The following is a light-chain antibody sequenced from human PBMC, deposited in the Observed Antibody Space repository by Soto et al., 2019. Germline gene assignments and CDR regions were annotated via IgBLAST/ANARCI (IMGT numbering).Light chain of an antibody. CDR2: GTS. V-gene: IGKV3-20*01. Sequence: EIVLTQSPGTLSLSPGDRATLSCRASQSISSGFLAWYQQKPGQAPRLLIYGTSSRATAIPDRFSGSGSGTDFTLTISRLEPEDFAVYYCQQCGSSPRTFGQGTKVDIK. CDR1: QSISSGF. J-gene: IGKJ1*01. CDR3: QQCGSSPRT.